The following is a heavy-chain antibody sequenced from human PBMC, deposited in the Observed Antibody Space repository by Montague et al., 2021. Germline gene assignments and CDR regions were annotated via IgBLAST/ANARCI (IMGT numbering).Heavy chain of an antibody. CDR1: GDSVSSNDAT. D-gene: IGHD5-24*01. V-gene: IGHV6-1*01. CDR3: ARGWQKRFDP. J-gene: IGHJ5*02. Sequence: RAISGDSVSSNDATWNWIRQSPSRGLEWLGRTYYRSKWYNEYAISVKGRITVNPDTSKNQFSPLLNSVTPEDTAVYYCARGWQKRFDPWGQGTLVTVSS. CDR2: TYYRSKWYN.